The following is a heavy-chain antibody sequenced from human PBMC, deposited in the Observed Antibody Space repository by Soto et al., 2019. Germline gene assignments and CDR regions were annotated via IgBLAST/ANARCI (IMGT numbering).Heavy chain of an antibody. Sequence: ASVKVSCKASGYTFTSYAMHWVRQAPGQRLEWMGWINAGNGNTKYSQKFQGRVTITRDTSASTAYMELSSLRSEDTAVYYCARGEKRITIFGVVITHFDYWGQGTLVTVSS. D-gene: IGHD3-3*01. V-gene: IGHV1-3*01. CDR1: GYTFTSYA. CDR3: ARGEKRITIFGVVITHFDY. CDR2: INAGNGNT. J-gene: IGHJ4*02.